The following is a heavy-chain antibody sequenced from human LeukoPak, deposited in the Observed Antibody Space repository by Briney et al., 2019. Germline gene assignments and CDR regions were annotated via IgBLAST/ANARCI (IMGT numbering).Heavy chain of an antibody. CDR3: ARGAWDALDI. Sequence: PGGSLRLSSVAPECSFNTYAMTWVRQAPAKGREWGSVISGNGGTTNYADSLKGGFTISRDNSKNTLYLQMNSLRAEDTPLYNYARGAWDALDIWGQGTMVTVSS. CDR1: ECSFNTYA. J-gene: IGHJ3*02. V-gene: IGHV3-23*01. CDR2: ISGNGGTT.